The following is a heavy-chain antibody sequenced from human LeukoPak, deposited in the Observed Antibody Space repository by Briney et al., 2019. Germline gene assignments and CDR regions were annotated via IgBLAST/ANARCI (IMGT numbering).Heavy chain of an antibody. CDR1: GFTFSSYW. V-gene: IGHV3-7*01. CDR2: IKQDGSEK. Sequence: GGSLRLSCAASGFTFSSYWMSWVRQAPGMGLEWVANIKQDGSEKYYVDSVKGRFTISRDNAKNSLYLQMNSLRAEDTAVYYCARDCAYRSGIWYYYYMDVWGKGTTVTVSS. CDR3: ARDCAYRSGIWYYYYMDV. D-gene: IGHD3-10*01. J-gene: IGHJ6*03.